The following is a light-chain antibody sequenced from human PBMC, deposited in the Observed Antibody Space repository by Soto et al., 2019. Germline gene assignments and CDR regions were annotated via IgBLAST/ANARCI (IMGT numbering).Light chain of an antibody. CDR1: QSVSSY. J-gene: IGKJ1*01. CDR2: RIF. Sequence: EIVLTQSPGTLSLSPGERATLSCRASQSVSSYLAWYQQNPGQAPRLVLLRIFTRAIGVPARFSGSGSETEFTLTISGLQSEDSGVYYCLQHYSWPWTFGQGTKGDIK. CDR3: LQHYSWPWT. V-gene: IGKV3-15*01.